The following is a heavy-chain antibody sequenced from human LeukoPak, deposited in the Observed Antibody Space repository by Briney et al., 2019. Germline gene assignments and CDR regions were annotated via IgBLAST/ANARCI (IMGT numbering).Heavy chain of an antibody. J-gene: IGHJ4*02. V-gene: IGHV3-23*05. CDR2: INGIGTSL. D-gene: IGHD3-22*01. Sequence: PGGSLRLSCAASGFSFRGYAMSWVRQAPGKGLEWVSGINGIGTSLYYADSVKGRFTISRDNSKNTLYMQMNSLRAEDTAVYYCAKVINSGYYYYFDYWGQGTLVTVSS. CDR3: AKVINSGYYYYFDY. CDR1: GFSFRGYA.